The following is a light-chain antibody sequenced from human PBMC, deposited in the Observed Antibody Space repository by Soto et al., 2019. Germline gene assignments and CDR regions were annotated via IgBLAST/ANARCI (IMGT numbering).Light chain of an antibody. J-gene: IGKJ1*01. CDR2: KAS. CDR3: PHYNSYSEA. CDR1: QTISSW. V-gene: IGKV1-5*03. Sequence: DIQMTQSPSTLSGSVGDRVTITCRASQTISSWLAWYQQKPGKAPKLLIYKASTLKSGVPSRFSGSGSGTEFTLTISSLQPDDFATYYCPHYNSYSEAFGQGTMADIK.